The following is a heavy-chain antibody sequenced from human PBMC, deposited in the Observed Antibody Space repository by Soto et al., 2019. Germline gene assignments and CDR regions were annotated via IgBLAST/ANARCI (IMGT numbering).Heavy chain of an antibody. CDR2: ISGSGGST. CDR1: GFTFSSYA. D-gene: IGHD3-16*01. CDR3: AKDPAIMITFGGASNRFDY. V-gene: IGHV3-23*01. J-gene: IGHJ4*02. Sequence: GGSLRLSCAASGFTFSSYAMSWVRQAPGKGLEWVSAISGSGGSTYYADSVKGRFTISRDNSKNTLYLQMNSLRAEDTAVYYCAKDPAIMITFGGASNRFDYWGQGTLVTVSS.